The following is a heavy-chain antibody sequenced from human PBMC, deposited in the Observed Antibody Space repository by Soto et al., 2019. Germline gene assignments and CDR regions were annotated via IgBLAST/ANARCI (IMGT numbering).Heavy chain of an antibody. V-gene: IGHV3-30*18. CDR1: GFTFSSYG. Sequence: GGSLRLSCAASGFTFSSYGMHWVRQAPGKGLEWVAVISYDGSNKYYADSVKGRFTISRDNSRNTLYLQMNSLRAEDTAVYYCAKTLKIFVVVSMEVWAQGTTVTVSS. J-gene: IGHJ6*02. D-gene: IGHD3-3*01. CDR2: ISYDGSNK. CDR3: AKTLKIFVVVSMEV.